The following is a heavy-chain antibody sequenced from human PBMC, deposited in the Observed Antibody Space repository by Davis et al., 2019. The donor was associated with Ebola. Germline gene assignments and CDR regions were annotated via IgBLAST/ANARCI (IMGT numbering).Heavy chain of an antibody. D-gene: IGHD6-13*01. Sequence: SETLSLTCTVSGGSISSSSYYWXXXXXXPGKGLVWIGSIYYSGSTYYNPSLKSRVTISVDTSKNQFSLKLSSVTAADTAVYYCARRTRHAAAAQDYWGQGTLVTVSS. CDR3: ARRTRHAAAAQDY. CDR2: IYYSGST. CDR1: GGSISSSSYY. J-gene: IGHJ4*02. V-gene: IGHV4-39*07.